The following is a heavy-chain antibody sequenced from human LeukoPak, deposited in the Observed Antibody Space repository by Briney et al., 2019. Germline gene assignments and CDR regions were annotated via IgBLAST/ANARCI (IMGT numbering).Heavy chain of an antibody. J-gene: IGHJ4*02. Sequence: SETLSLTCTVSGGSISSGDYYWSWIRQPPGKGLEWIGYIYYSGSTNYNPSLRSRVTISVDTSKNQFSLKLSSVTAADTAVYYCARAIAVAGTWVTDDYWGQGTLVTVSS. CDR1: GGSISSGDYY. CDR2: IYYSGST. D-gene: IGHD6-19*01. V-gene: IGHV4-30-4*01. CDR3: ARAIAVAGTWVTDDY.